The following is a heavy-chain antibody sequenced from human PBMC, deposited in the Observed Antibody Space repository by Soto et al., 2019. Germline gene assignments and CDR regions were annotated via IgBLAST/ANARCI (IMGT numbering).Heavy chain of an antibody. V-gene: IGHV4-30-2*01. CDR1: GGSISSGGYS. Sequence: SETLSLTCAVSGGSISSGGYSWSWIRQPPGKGLEWIGYIYHSGSTYYNPSLKSRVTISVDRSKNEFSLKLSSVTAADTAVYYCAAGGGLPRYYWGQGTLVTVSS. J-gene: IGHJ4*02. D-gene: IGHD5-12*01. CDR2: IYHSGST. CDR3: AAGGGLPRYY.